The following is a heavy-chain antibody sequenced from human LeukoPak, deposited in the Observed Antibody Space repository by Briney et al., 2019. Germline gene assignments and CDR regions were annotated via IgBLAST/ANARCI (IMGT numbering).Heavy chain of an antibody. Sequence: AGGSLRLSCAASGFTFSTYAMSWVRQAPGKGLEWVSSTGRHTNYADSVEGRFTISRDNSKSTLYLQMDSLRAEDTAIYYCAKSWRSYDTSNYHAFDLWGQGTMVTVSS. CDR1: GFTFSTYA. V-gene: IGHV3-23*01. CDR2: TGRHT. D-gene: IGHD3-22*01. J-gene: IGHJ3*01. CDR3: AKSWRSYDTSNYHAFDL.